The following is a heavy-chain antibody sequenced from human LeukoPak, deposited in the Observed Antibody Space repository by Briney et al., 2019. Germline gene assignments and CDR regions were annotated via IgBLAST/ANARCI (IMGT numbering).Heavy chain of an antibody. CDR3: ARGYDSSGYPDY. D-gene: IGHD3-22*01. Sequence: GGSLRLSCAASGFTFSTYSMNWVRQAPGKGLEWVSYISSSSTIYYADSVKGRFTISRDNAYNSLYLQMNSLRAEDTAVYYCARGYDSSGYPDYWGQGTLVTVSS. V-gene: IGHV3-48*01. CDR2: ISSSSTI. CDR1: GFTFSTYS. J-gene: IGHJ4*02.